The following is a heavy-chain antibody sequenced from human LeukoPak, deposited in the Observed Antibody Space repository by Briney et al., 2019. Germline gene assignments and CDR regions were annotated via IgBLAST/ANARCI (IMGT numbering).Heavy chain of an antibody. V-gene: IGHV1-18*01. D-gene: IGHD3-9*01. CDR2: INADNGNT. Sequence: ASVKVSCKASGYTFTRYGISWVRQAPGQGLEWMGWINADNGNTDYAEKLQGRVTMTTDTSTSTAYMELRSLRSDDTAVYYCARAQGGYDILTGYFHYYYMDVWGKGTTVTVSS. CDR1: GYTFTRYG. CDR3: ARAQGGYDILTGYFHYYYMDV. J-gene: IGHJ6*03.